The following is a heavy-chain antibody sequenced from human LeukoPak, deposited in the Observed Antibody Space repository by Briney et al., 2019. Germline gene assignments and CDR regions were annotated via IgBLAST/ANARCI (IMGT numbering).Heavy chain of an antibody. CDR1: GYTFTGYY. D-gene: IGHD6-13*01. J-gene: IGHJ4*02. CDR2: INPNSGGT. V-gene: IGHV1-2*02. Sequence: APVKVSCKASGYTFTGYYMHWVRQAPGQGLEWMGWINPNSGGTNYAQKFQGRVTMTRDTSISTAYMGLSRLRSDDTAVYYCARDYSSSWYDGDYWGQGTLVTVSS. CDR3: ARDYSSSWYDGDY.